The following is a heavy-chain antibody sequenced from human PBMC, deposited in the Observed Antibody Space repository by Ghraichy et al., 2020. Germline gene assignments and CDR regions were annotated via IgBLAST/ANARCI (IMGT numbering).Heavy chain of an antibody. CDR3: AKDAEAIFGVVVTSFDH. J-gene: IGHJ4*02. CDR1: GFTFDNYA. D-gene: IGHD3-3*01. V-gene: IGHV3-23*01. CDR2: ISGTGDNT. Sequence: GESLNISCAASGFTFDNYAMSWVRQAPGAGLEWVSGISGTGDNTYYAESVRGRFTISRDNSKNTLYLQMNNLRGEDTAVYYCAKDAEAIFGVVVTSFDHWAQGVLVAVSS.